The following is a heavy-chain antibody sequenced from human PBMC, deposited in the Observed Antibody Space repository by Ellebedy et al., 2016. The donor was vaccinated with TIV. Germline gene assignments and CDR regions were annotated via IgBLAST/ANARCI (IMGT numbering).Heavy chain of an antibody. CDR2: ISSSSSYT. Sequence: GESLKISXAASGFTFSDYYMSWIRQAPGKGLEWVSYISSSSSYTNYADSVKGRFTISRDNAKNSLYLQMNSLRAEDTDVYYCARDSGYSYGLDWGQGTLVTVSS. CDR3: ARDSGYSYGLD. V-gene: IGHV3-11*05. D-gene: IGHD5-18*01. J-gene: IGHJ4*02. CDR1: GFTFSDYY.